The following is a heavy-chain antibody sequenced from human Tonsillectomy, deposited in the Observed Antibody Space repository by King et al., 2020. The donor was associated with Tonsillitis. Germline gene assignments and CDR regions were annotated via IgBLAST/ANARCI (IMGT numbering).Heavy chain of an antibody. CDR3: ARDRVLDLWSGTSPYNDAFDI. D-gene: IGHD3-3*01. J-gene: IGHJ3*02. Sequence: QLVQSGAEVKKPGSSVKVSCKASGGTFNSYAITWVRQAPGQGLEWMGGIIPIFGTAHYAQNFQGRVTITADESPSTAYMELSSLRSEDTAVYYCARDRVLDLWSGTSPYNDAFDIWGQGTMVTVSS. CDR2: IIPIFGTA. CDR1: GGTFNSYA. V-gene: IGHV1-69*01.